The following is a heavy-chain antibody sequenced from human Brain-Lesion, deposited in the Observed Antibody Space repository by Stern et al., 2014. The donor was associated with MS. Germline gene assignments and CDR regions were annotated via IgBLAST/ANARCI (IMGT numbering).Heavy chain of an antibody. CDR1: GFTFSNYA. J-gene: IGHJ4*02. CDR2: INAGVGVT. Sequence: VQLVESGAEVKKPGASVKLSCQASGFTFSNYAMHWVRQAPGQKLEWMGGINAGVGVTKYSQKFQGRVTISRDTSATTIYMELSSLGFEDTAVYYCARTASWAFDYWGQGALVTISS. V-gene: IGHV1-3*01. CDR3: ARTASWAFDY. D-gene: IGHD3-16*01.